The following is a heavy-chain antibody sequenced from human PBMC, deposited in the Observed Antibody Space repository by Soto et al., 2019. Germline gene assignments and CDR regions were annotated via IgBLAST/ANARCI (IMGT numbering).Heavy chain of an antibody. J-gene: IGHJ4*02. V-gene: IGHV3-48*01. D-gene: IGHD6-19*01. CDR3: VREGGDLRGSGVFDY. Sequence: GGSLRFSCAASGFTFSFYTMNWVRQTPGKGLEWLAYISRGGSSIYYADSVKGRFTVSRDNANNSLSLQLNSLRREDTAVYYCVREGGDLRGSGVFDYWGQGTLVTVSS. CDR2: ISRGGSSI. CDR1: GFTFSFYT.